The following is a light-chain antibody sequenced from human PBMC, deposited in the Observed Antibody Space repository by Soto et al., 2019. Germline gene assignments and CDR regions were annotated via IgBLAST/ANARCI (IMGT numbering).Light chain of an antibody. J-gene: IGKJ3*01. CDR3: QKYSSVPV. CDR2: AAS. CDR1: QDIRNF. V-gene: IGKV1-27*01. Sequence: DIQMTQSPTSLSASVGDRVTITCRASQDIRNFVAWYQQKPGKAPKLLIYAASTLQSGVPSRFRGSGSGPHFTLTINSLQPEDVATYSCQKYSSVPVFGPGTKVEIK.